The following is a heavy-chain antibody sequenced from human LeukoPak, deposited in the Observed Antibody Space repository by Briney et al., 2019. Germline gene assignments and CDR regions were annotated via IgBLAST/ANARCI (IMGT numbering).Heavy chain of an antibody. D-gene: IGHD3-3*01. CDR1: GGTFSSYA. V-gene: IGHV1-69*05. CDR3: ARDMSYEFWREGFDP. Sequence: GASVKVSCKASGGTFSSYAISWVRQAPGQGLGWMGGIIPIFGTANYAQKFQGRVTITTDESTSTAYMELSSLRSEDTAVNYGARDMSYEFWREGFDPWGQGTLVTVSS. CDR2: IIPIFGTA. J-gene: IGHJ5*02.